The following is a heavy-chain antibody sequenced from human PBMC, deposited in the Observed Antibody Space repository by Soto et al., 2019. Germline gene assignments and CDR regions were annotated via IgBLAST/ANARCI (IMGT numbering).Heavy chain of an antibody. CDR3: PRECPAPYYSYGMDL. CDR2: ISSYNGNT. Sequence: QVQLVQSGGEKMKPGAPVKGCCKTSGYRFTTYGVSWVRQAPGQGLERMGWISSYNGNTNYAQKLQGRVTMTTATSTSTAHTALWRLTAYDTTVYYCPRECPAPYYSYGMDLWGQGSTLTVSS. V-gene: IGHV1-18*01. CDR1: GYRFTTYG. J-gene: IGHJ6*02.